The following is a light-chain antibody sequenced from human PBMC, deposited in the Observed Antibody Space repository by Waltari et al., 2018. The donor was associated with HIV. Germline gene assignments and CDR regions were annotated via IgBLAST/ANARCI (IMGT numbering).Light chain of an antibody. Sequence: QSVLPQPPSASGTPGQTVTISCSGSRSNIGRNTVNWYQQLPGTAPKLLIWYNKVLPSGVPDRVSGFKSGTSASLSSSGRQSQDEADYYCTTWDDSLNVLVFGGGTEVTVL. V-gene: IGLV1-44*01. CDR1: RSNIGRNT. CDR2: YNK. CDR3: TTWDDSLNVLV. J-gene: IGLJ3*02.